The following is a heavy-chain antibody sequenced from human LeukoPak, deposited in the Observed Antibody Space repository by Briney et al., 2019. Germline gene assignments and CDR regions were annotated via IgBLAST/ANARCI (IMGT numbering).Heavy chain of an antibody. J-gene: IGHJ4*02. CDR2: IYPGDSDT. CDR3: ARPHNYGSGSYYFDY. D-gene: IGHD3-10*01. V-gene: IGHV5-51*01. CDR1: GYSFTSYW. Sequence: GESLKICCKGSGYSFTSYWIGWVRQMPGNGLEWMGIIYPGDSDTRYSPSFQGQVTISADKSISTAYLQWSSLKASDTAMYYCARPHNYGSGSYYFDYWGQGTLVTVSS.